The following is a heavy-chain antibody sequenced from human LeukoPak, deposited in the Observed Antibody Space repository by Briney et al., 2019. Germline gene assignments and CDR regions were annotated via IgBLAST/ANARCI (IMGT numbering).Heavy chain of an antibody. CDR2: ISSRSRTI. D-gene: IGHD2/OR15-2a*01. J-gene: IGHJ3*02. CDR3: VRSDRETFAFDI. CDR1: GFTFSSYS. V-gene: IGHV3-48*04. Sequence: GGSLRLSCAASGFTFSSYSMNWVRQAPGKGLEWVSYISSRSRTIYYADSVKGRFTISRDNAEKSLYLQLNNLRLEDTAVYYCVRSDRETFAFDIWGQGAMVTVSS.